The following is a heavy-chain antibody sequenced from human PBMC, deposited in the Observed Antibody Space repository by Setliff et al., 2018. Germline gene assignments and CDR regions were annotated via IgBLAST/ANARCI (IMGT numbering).Heavy chain of an antibody. Sequence: GGSLRLSCAASGFTFSSYAITWVRQAPGKGLEWVSSISSSSSYIYYADSVKGRFTISRDNSKNTLYLQMNSLRAEETAVYYCASTGGEDYWGQGTLVTVSS. D-gene: IGHD2-21*01. V-gene: IGHV3-21*01. CDR3: ASTGGEDY. CDR2: ISSSSSYI. J-gene: IGHJ4*02. CDR1: GFTFSSYA.